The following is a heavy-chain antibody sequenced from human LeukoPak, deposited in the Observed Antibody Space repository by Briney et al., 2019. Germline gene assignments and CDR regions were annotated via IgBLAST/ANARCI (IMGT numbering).Heavy chain of an antibody. Sequence: GGSLRLSCAASGFTFSSYAMSWVRQAPGKGLEWVSAISGSGGSTYYADSVKGRFTISRDNSKNTLYLQMNSLRAEDTAVYYCARAPIFGVVRYYYGMDVWGQGTTVTVSS. CDR1: GFTFSSYA. D-gene: IGHD3-3*01. J-gene: IGHJ6*02. CDR3: ARAPIFGVVRYYYGMDV. CDR2: ISGSGGST. V-gene: IGHV3-23*01.